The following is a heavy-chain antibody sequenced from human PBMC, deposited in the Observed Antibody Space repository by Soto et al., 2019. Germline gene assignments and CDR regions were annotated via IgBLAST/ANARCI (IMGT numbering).Heavy chain of an antibody. J-gene: IGHJ3*02. CDR3: ARDRAGIVIKDFDI. CDR2: ISSSGSTI. D-gene: IGHD3-22*01. CDR1: GFTFSSYE. V-gene: IGHV3-48*03. Sequence: PGGSLILSCAASGFTFSSYEMHWVRQAPEKGLEWVSYISSSGSTIYYADSVKGRFTISRDNAKNSLYLQMKRLRAEDTAVYYCARDRAGIVIKDFDIPCQATIVTLSS.